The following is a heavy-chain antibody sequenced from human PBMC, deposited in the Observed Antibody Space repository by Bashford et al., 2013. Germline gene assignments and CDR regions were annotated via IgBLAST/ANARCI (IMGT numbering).Heavy chain of an antibody. D-gene: IGHD2-15*01. CDR2: IYYSGST. CDR1: GGSISSGDSH. CDR3: ATYLAGAGGWAP. J-gene: IGHJ1*01. Sequence: SETLSLTCSVSGGSISSGDSHWSWIRQPPGKGLEWIGQIYYSGSTYYNPSLESRLTISSDMSKNQFSLRLSSVTAADTAVYYCATYLAGAGGWAPWGQGRPGPPSP. V-gene: IGHV4-30-4*01.